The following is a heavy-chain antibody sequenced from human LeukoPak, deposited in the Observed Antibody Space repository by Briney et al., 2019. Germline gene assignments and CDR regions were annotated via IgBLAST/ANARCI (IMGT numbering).Heavy chain of an antibody. Sequence: ASVKVSCKASGYTFTSYYMHWVRQAPGQGLEWMGIINPSGGSTSYVQKFQGRVTMTRDTSTSTVYMELSSLRSEDTAAYYCARVGDTAMVYDAFDIWGHGTMVTVSS. D-gene: IGHD5-18*01. CDR3: ARVGDTAMVYDAFDI. V-gene: IGHV1-46*01. CDR1: GYTFTSYY. CDR2: INPSGGST. J-gene: IGHJ3*02.